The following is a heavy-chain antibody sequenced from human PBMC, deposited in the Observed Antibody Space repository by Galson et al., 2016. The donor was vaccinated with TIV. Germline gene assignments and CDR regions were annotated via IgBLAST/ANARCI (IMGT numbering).Heavy chain of an antibody. CDR3: ASDRNTALDTYHQYYGMDV. CDR2: IIPLFGTI. J-gene: IGHJ6*02. Sequence: SVEVSCKASGGTFSTYVFNWVRLAPGQGLEWMGGIIPLFGTINYAQKFQGRVTITADESSTTVYMELNSLRSGDTAVYYCASDRNTALDTYHQYYGMDVWGQGTTVTVSS. CDR1: GGTFSTYV. V-gene: IGHV1-69*13. D-gene: IGHD5-18*01.